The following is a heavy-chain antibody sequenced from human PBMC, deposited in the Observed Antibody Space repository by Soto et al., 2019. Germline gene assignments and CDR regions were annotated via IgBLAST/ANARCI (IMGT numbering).Heavy chain of an antibody. CDR3: AKIRGDCTVGSCRLIDAFDI. Sequence: QVQLVESGGGVVQPGRSLRLSCAASGFTFSSYGMHWVRQAPGKGLEWVAVISYDGSNKYYEDSVKGRFTISRDNSKNTLYLQMNSLRAEDTAVYYCAKIRGDCTVGSCRLIDAFDIWGQGTMVTVSS. CDR2: ISYDGSNK. J-gene: IGHJ3*02. D-gene: IGHD2-15*01. CDR1: GFTFSSYG. V-gene: IGHV3-30*18.